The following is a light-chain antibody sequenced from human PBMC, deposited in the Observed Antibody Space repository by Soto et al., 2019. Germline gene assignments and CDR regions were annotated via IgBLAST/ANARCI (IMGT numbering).Light chain of an antibody. Sequence: QSVLTQPASVSGSPGRSVTISCTGTSTDVGDFNYVSWYQHLPGRAPKLIIYDVTNRPSGISYRFSASKSGRTASLTISGLQAEDEGDYYCSSYSSSTTHVVFGGGTKLT. V-gene: IGLV2-14*03. J-gene: IGLJ2*01. CDR3: SSYSSSTTHVV. CDR1: STDVGDFNY. CDR2: DVT.